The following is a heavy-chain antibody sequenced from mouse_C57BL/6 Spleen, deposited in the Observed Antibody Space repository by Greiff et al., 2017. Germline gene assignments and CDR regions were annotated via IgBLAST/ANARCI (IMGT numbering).Heavy chain of an antibody. CDR1: GYTFTTYP. D-gene: IGHD2-2*01. CDR2: FHPYNDDT. V-gene: IGHV1-47*01. CDR3: ARSYGYDGAWFAY. Sequence: QVHVKQSGAELVKPGASVKMSCKASGYTFTTYPIEWMKQNHGKSLEWIGNFHPYNDDTKYNEKFKGKATLTVEKSSSTVYLELSRLTSDDSAVYYCARSYGYDGAWFAYWGQGTLVTVSA. J-gene: IGHJ3*01.